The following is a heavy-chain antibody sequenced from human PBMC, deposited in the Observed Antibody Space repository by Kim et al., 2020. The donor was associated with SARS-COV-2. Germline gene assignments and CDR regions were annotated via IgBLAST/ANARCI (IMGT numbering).Heavy chain of an antibody. CDR2: ISYDGTNT. Sequence: GGSLRLSCAASGFIFSSYAMHWVRQAPGKGLEWVALISYDGTNTYYADSVKGRFTISRDNSKNTLYLQMNSLRVEDTAVYFCAKDPARALSYNYLPEYYYYDMDVWGQGTTVTVSS. D-gene: IGHD1-1*01. V-gene: IGHV3-30*04. CDR1: GFIFSSYA. CDR3: AKDPARALSYNYLPEYYYYDMDV. J-gene: IGHJ6*02.